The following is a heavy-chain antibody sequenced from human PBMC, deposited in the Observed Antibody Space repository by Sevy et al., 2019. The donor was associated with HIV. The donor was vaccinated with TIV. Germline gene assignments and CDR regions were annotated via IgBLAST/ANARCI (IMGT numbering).Heavy chain of an antibody. Sequence: GGSLRLSCAASGFTFSSYGMHWVRQAPGKGLEWVAFIRYDGSNKYYADSVKGRFTISRDNSKNTLYLQMNSLRAGDTAVYYCAKDLMAYYYGSGSYYYYGMDVWGQGTTVTVSS. CDR2: IRYDGSNK. J-gene: IGHJ6*02. CDR3: AKDLMAYYYGSGSYYYYGMDV. CDR1: GFTFSSYG. D-gene: IGHD3-10*01. V-gene: IGHV3-30*02.